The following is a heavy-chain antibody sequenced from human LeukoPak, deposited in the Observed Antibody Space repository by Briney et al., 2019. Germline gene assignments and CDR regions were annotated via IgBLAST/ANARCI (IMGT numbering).Heavy chain of an antibody. J-gene: IGHJ4*02. CDR3: ARAPDSSGFAIDY. CDR1: GGSISSSNW. V-gene: IGHV4-4*02. CDR2: IYHSGST. Sequence: PSETLSLTCAVSGGSISSSNWWSWVRQPPGKGLEWIGEIYHSGSTNYNPSLKSRVTISVDKSKNQFSLKLSSVTAADTAVYYCARAPDSSGFAIDYWGQGTLVTVSS. D-gene: IGHD3-22*01.